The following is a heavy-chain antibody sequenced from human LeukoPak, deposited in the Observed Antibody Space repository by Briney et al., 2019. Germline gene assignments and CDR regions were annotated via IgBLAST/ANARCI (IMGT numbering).Heavy chain of an antibody. CDR1: GGSFSGYY. D-gene: IGHD6-19*01. Sequence: PSETLSLTCAVYGGSFSGYYWSWIRQPPGKGLEWIGEINHSGSTNYTPSLKNRVTISVDTSKNQFSLKLSSVTAADTAVYYCARGEISGWTNWGPGTLVTVSS. V-gene: IGHV4-34*01. CDR3: ARGEISGWTN. CDR2: INHSGST. J-gene: IGHJ4*02.